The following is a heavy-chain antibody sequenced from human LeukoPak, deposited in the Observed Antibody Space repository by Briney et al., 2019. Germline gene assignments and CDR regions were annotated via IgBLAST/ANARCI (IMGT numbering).Heavy chain of an antibody. Sequence: GGSLRLSCAASGLTFSSYSMNWVRQAPGKGLEWVSSISSSRRYIYYADSVKGRFTISRDNAKNSLYLQMNGLRAEDTAVYYCAGSMVRGVVDYWGQGTLVTVSS. CDR3: AGSMVRGVVDY. CDR2: ISSSRRYI. J-gene: IGHJ4*02. CDR1: GLTFSSYS. D-gene: IGHD3-10*01. V-gene: IGHV3-21*01.